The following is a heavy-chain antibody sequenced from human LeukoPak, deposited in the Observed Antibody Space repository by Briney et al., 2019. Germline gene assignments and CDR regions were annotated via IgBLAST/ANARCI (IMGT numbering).Heavy chain of an antibody. J-gene: IGHJ4*02. Sequence: PSETLSLTCAVYGGSFSGYYWSWIRQPPGKGLEWIGEINHSGSTNYNPSLKSRVTISVDTPKNQFSLKLSSVTAADTAVYYCARAYTYGTLTFDNWGQGTLVTVSS. CDR3: ARAYTYGTLTFDN. D-gene: IGHD5-18*01. CDR1: GGSFSGYY. V-gene: IGHV4-34*01. CDR2: INHSGST.